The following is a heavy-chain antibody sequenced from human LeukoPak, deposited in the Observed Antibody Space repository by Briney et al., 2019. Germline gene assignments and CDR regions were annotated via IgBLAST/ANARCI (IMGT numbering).Heavy chain of an antibody. CDR2: IIPIFGTA. D-gene: IGHD4-17*01. Sequence: GGSVKVSCKASGGTFSSYAISWVRQAPGQGLEWMGRIIPIFGTANYAQKFQGRVTITTDESTSTAYMELRSLRSEDTAVYYCASSARWYGDVIWAFDIWGQGTMVTVSS. CDR3: ASSARWYGDVIWAFDI. V-gene: IGHV1-69*05. J-gene: IGHJ3*02. CDR1: GGTFSSYA.